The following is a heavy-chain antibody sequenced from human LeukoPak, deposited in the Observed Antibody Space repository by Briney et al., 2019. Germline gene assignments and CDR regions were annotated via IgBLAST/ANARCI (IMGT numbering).Heavy chain of an antibody. CDR3: ARAGITGTDYAEYFQH. CDR1: GGIFSSYA. CDR2: MNPNSGNT. V-gene: IGHV1-8*02. J-gene: IGHJ1*01. D-gene: IGHD1-7*01. Sequence: ASVKVSCKTSGGIFSSYAIAWVRQATGQGLEWMGWMNPNSGNTVYAQKFQGRVTMTRDTSISTAYMELSSLRSEDTAMYYCARAGITGTDYAEYFQHWGQGTLVTVSS.